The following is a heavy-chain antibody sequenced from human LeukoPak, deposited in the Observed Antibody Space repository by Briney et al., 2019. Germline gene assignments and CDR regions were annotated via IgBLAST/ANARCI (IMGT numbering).Heavy chain of an antibody. D-gene: IGHD1-1*01. J-gene: IGHJ4*02. CDR3: ARSALSGTGYFDS. V-gene: IGHV1-46*01. CDR2: MNTNDGGT. Sequence: EASVKVSCKASGYTFITQYMHWVRQAPGQGLEWMGIMNTNDGGTAYAQKFRGRVSMSGDTSTSTVYMELTSLISEDTAVYYCARSALSGTGYFDSWGQGTLVTVS. CDR1: GYTFITQY.